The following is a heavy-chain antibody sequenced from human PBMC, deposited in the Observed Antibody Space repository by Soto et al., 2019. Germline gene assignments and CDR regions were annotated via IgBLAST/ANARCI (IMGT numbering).Heavy chain of an antibody. J-gene: IGHJ5*02. V-gene: IGHV3-23*01. CDR2: ISGSGGST. CDR1: GFTFSSYA. D-gene: IGHD3-9*01. CDR3: AKVEDGTGYYSPLVPFDP. Sequence: EVQLLESGGGLVQPGGSLRLSCAASGFTFSSYAMSWVRQAPGKGLEWVSAISGSGGSTYYADSVKGRFTISRDNSKNTLYLEMNSLRAEDTAVYYCAKVEDGTGYYSPLVPFDPWGQGTLVTVSS.